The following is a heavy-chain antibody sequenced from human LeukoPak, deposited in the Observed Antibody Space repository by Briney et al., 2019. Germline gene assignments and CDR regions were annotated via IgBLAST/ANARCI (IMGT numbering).Heavy chain of an antibody. D-gene: IGHD5-24*01. CDR3: ARALQDYYYYGMDV. CDR1: GFTFDDYG. V-gene: IGHV3-20*01. J-gene: IGHJ6*02. CDR2: INWNGGST. Sequence: GGSLRLSCAASGFTFDDYGMSWVRQAPGKGLEWVSGINWNGGSTGYADSVKGRFTISRDNAKNSLYLQMNNLRAEDTALYHCARALQDYYYYGMDVWGQGTTVTVSS.